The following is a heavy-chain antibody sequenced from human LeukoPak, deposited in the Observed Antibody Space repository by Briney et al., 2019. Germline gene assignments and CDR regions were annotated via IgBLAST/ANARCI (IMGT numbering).Heavy chain of an antibody. CDR3: AKYSLDYYDSSGYYYGDAFDI. D-gene: IGHD3-22*01. CDR1: GFTFSSYA. Sequence: GGSLRLSCAASGFTFSSYAMSWVRQAPGKGLEWVSAISGSGGSTYYADSVKGRFTIPRDNSKNTLYLQMDSLRAEDTAVYYCAKYSLDYYDSSGYYYGDAFDIWGQGTMVTVSS. CDR2: ISGSGGST. V-gene: IGHV3-23*01. J-gene: IGHJ3*02.